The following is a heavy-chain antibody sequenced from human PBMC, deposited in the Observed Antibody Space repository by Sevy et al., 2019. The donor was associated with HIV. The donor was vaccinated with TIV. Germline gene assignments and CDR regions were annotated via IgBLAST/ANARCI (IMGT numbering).Heavy chain of an antibody. CDR2: VYSGGAT. Sequence: GGSLRLSCAVSGFTLTNEFFSWVRQAPGKGLEWVAVVYSGGATYYADSVKGRFTISRDKSKSTLYVQMKSLRAEDTAGYYCARVGYCRGGTCFSGFYYAMDVWGQGTTVTVSS. CDR1: GFTLTNEF. V-gene: IGHV3-53*01. J-gene: IGHJ6*02. D-gene: IGHD2-15*01. CDR3: ARVGYCRGGTCFSGFYYAMDV.